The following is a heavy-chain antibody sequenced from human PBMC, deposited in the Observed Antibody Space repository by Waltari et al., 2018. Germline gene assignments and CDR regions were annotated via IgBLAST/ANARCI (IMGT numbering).Heavy chain of an antibody. V-gene: IGHV1-2*06. CDR1: GYTFTGYY. CDR3: ATLAYCSSTSCRGFDY. CDR2: INPNSGGT. J-gene: IGHJ4*02. Sequence: QVQLVQSGAEVKKPGASVKVSCKASGYTFTGYYMHWVRQAPGQGLEWMGRINPNSGGTNYAQKFQGRVTMTRDTSISTAYMELSRLRSDDTAVYYCATLAYCSSTSCRGFDYWGQGTLVTVSS. D-gene: IGHD2-2*01.